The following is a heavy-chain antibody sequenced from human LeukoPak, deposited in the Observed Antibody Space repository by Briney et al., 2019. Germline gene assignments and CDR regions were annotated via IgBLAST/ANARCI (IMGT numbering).Heavy chain of an antibody. D-gene: IGHD3-22*01. Sequence: PGGSLRLSCAASGFTFSSYAMSWVRQAPGKGLEWVSAISGSGGSTYYADSVKGRFTISRDNSKNTLYLQMNSLRAEDTAVYYCARDGGIVVVNEGDFDYWGQGTLVTVSS. J-gene: IGHJ4*02. V-gene: IGHV3-23*01. CDR2: ISGSGGST. CDR1: GFTFSSYA. CDR3: ARDGGIVVVNEGDFDY.